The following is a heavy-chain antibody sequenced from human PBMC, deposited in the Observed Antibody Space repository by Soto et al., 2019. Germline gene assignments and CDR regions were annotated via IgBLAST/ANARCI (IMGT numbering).Heavy chain of an antibody. CDR3: AKGRAVYSSSWSTCY. D-gene: IGHD6-13*01. V-gene: IGHV3-23*01. CDR1: GFTFSSYA. J-gene: IGHJ4*02. CDR2: ISGSGGST. Sequence: GGSLRLSCAASGFTFSSYAMSWVRQAPGKGLEWVSAISGSGGSTYYADSVKGRFTISRDNSKNTLYLQMNSLRAEDTAVYYCAKGRAVYSSSWSTCYWGQGTLVTVSS.